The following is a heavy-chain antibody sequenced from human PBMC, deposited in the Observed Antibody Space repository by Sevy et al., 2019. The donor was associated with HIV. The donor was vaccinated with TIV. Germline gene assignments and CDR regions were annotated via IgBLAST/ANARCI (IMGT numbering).Heavy chain of an antibody. Sequence: ASVKVSCKASDYTFSTQGFNWVRQAPGQGLEWMGWISAYNGNTKYAQKFQGRVTMTTDTSTSTAYMELRSLTSDDTGVYYCARDWAPGYYYDAIGVKRDYYFDYWGQGTLVTVSS. V-gene: IGHV1-18*01. D-gene: IGHD3-22*01. J-gene: IGHJ4*02. CDR3: ARDWAPGYYYDAIGVKRDYYFDY. CDR2: ISAYNGNT. CDR1: DYTFSTQG.